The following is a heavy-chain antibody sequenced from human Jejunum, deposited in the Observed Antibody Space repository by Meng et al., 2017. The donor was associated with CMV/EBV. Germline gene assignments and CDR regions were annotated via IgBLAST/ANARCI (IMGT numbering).Heavy chain of an antibody. J-gene: IGHJ4*02. D-gene: IGHD5-18*01. CDR3: ARVGYSGNWDPLDY. Sequence: EGQLVGSGGGSVHPGGSLRLSCVVSGFTFSSHWMHWVRQRPGKGLVSIARIKNDGTYTTYAESVRGRFTISRDNAANTVYLQMNGLRVEDSAVYYCARVGYSGNWDPLDYWGQGTLVTVSS. CDR2: IKNDGTYT. V-gene: IGHV3-74*03. CDR1: GFTFSSHW.